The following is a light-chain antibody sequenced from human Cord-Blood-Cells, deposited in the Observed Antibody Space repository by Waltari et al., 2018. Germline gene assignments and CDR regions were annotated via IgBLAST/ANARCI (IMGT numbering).Light chain of an antibody. CDR3: QSYDSSNWV. J-gene: IGLJ3*02. CDR2: EDN. V-gene: IGLV6-57*02. Sequence: NFMLTQPHSVSESPGQTVTISFTGRSASIASNSLQSYQQRPGSAPPPVIYEDNQIPAGVPDRFSGSIDSSSNSASLTISGLKTEDEADYYCQSYDSSNWVFGGGTKLTVL. CDR1: SASIASNS.